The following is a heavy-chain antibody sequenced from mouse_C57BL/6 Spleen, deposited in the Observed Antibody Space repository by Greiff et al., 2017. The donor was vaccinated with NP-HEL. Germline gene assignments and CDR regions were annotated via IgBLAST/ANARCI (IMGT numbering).Heavy chain of an antibody. J-gene: IGHJ3*01. CDR3: ARRELTGTFAY. CDR1: GYTFTSYW. D-gene: IGHD4-1*01. Sequence: VQLQQSGAELVRPGASVKLSCKASGYTFTSYWMHWVKQRPGQGLEWIGMIHPNSGSTNYNEKFKSKATLTVDKSSSTAYMQLSSLTSEDSAVYYCARRELTGTFAYWGQGTLVTVSA. CDR2: IHPNSGST. V-gene: IGHV1-64*01.